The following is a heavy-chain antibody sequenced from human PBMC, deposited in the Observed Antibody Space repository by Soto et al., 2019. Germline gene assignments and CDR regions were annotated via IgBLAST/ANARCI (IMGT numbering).Heavy chain of an antibody. CDR1: GFTFSSYA. CDR2: ISYDGSNK. D-gene: IGHD6-19*01. Sequence: VGSLRLSCAASGFTFSSYAMHWVRQAPGKGLEWVAVISYDGSNKYYADSVKGRFTISRDNSKNTLYLQMNSLRAEDTAVYYCARVDSSGWIYYYYGMDVWGQGTTVTVSS. CDR3: ARVDSSGWIYYYYGMDV. J-gene: IGHJ6*02. V-gene: IGHV3-30-3*01.